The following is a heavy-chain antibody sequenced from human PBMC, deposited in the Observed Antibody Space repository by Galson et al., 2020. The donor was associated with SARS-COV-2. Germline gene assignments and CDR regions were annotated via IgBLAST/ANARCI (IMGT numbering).Heavy chain of an antibody. J-gene: IGHJ4*02. CDR1: GGSISSSSYY. Sequence: SETLSLTCTVSGGSISSSSYYWGWIRQSPGKGLEWIGSIFYSGNTFYNPSLKSRVTISVDTSKNRFSLKLSSVTAADTAVYYCARQIRNSWPDFDYWGQGTLVTVSS. D-gene: IGHD4-4*01. CDR3: ARQIRNSWPDFDY. CDR2: IFYSGNT. V-gene: IGHV4-39*01.